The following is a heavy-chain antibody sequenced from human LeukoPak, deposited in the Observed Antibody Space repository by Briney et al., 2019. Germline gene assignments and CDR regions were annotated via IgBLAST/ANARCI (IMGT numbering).Heavy chain of an antibody. CDR1: GFTFSSYA. CDR3: ARGEGDY. D-gene: IGHD1-26*01. CDR2: IPYDGSNK. J-gene: IGHJ4*02. Sequence: GRSLRLSCAASGFTFSSYAMHWVRQAPGKGLEWVAVIPYDGSNKYYADSVKGRFTISRDNSKNTLYLQMNSLRAEDTAVYYCARGEGDYWGQGTLVTVSS. V-gene: IGHV3-30-3*01.